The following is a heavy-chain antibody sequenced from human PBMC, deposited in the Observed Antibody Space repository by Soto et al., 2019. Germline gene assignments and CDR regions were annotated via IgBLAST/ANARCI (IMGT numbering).Heavy chain of an antibody. V-gene: IGHV3-23*01. CDR2: ISGSGGST. CDR3: AKEKISTSCCNWSDP. Sequence: ELQLLESGGGLVQPGGSLRLSCAASGFIFSSYAMSWVRQAPGKGLEWVSAISGSGGSTYYADSVKGRFTISRDNSKNTLYLQMNSLRAEDTAVYYCAKEKISTSCCNWSDPWGQGTLVTVSS. J-gene: IGHJ5*02. D-gene: IGHD2-2*01. CDR1: GFIFSSYA.